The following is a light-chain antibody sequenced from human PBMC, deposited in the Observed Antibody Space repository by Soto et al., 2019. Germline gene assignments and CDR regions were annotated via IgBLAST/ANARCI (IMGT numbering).Light chain of an antibody. CDR1: QDISNY. CDR3: QQYDNLPLT. CDR2: DAS. J-gene: IGKJ4*01. Sequence: DIQMTQSPSSLSASVGDRVTITCQASQDISNYLNWYQQKPGKAPKLLIYDASNLETGVPSRFSGSGSGTDFTFTISSLQPEDIATYYCQQYDNLPLTFGGVTTVEIK. V-gene: IGKV1-33*01.